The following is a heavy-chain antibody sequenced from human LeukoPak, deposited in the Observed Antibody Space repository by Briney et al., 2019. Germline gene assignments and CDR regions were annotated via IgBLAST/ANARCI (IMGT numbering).Heavy chain of an antibody. V-gene: IGHV3-15*01. CDR2: IKSKTDGGTT. CDR3: TTTMMQYYYDSSGYYGFDY. J-gene: IGHJ4*02. Sequence: GGSLRLSCAAPGFTFSNAWMSWVRQAPGKGLEWVGRIKSKTDGGTTDYAAPVKGRFTISRDDSKNTLYLQMNSLKTEDTAVYYCTTTMMQYYYDSSGYYGFDYWGQGTLVTVSS. CDR1: GFTFSNAW. D-gene: IGHD3-22*01.